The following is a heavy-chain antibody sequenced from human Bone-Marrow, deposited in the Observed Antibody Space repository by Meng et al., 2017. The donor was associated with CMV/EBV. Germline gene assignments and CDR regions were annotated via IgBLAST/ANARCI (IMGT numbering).Heavy chain of an antibody. V-gene: IGHV3-30*04. CDR1: GFTFRSYA. J-gene: IGHJ4*02. D-gene: IGHD5-18*01. CDR2: ISYDGSNK. Sequence: GESLKISCAASGFTFRSYAMHWVRQAPGQGLEWVAVISYDGSNKYHSDSVKGRFTISRDNSKSTLYLQMHSLRAEDTAVYYCARDDTPYGYSFSSIDYWGQGTRVTVSS. CDR3: ARDDTPYGYSFSSIDY.